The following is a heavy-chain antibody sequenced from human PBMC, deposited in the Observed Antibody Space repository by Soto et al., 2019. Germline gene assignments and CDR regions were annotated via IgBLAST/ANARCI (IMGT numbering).Heavy chain of an antibody. CDR1: GGSISSSSYY. CDR3: ARQSYYYDSSGYSYNWFDP. CDR2: IYYSGST. D-gene: IGHD3-22*01. J-gene: IGHJ5*02. V-gene: IGHV4-39*01. Sequence: SETLSLTCTVSGGSISSSSYYWGWIRQPPGKGLEWIGSIYYSGSTYYNPSLKSRVTISVDTSKNQFSLKLSSVTAADTAVYYCARQSYYYDSSGYSYNWFDPWGQGTLVTVYS.